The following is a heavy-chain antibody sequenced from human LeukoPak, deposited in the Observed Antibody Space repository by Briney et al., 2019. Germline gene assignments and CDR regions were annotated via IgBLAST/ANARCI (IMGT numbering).Heavy chain of an antibody. D-gene: IGHD3-22*01. V-gene: IGHV4-30-4*01. J-gene: IGHJ3*02. Sequence: SETLSLTCTVSGASISSGAYHWSWIRQPPGKGLEWIGYSGSTNYNPSLNGRVTISVDTSKNQFSLRLSSVTAADTAVYYCASPYYYDSSGSPLGAFDIWGQGTMVTVSS. CDR3: ASPYYYDSSGSPLGAFDI. CDR2: SGST. CDR1: GASISSGAYH.